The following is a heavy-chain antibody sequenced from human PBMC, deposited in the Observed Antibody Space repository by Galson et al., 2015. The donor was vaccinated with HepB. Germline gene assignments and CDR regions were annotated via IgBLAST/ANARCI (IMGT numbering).Heavy chain of an antibody. D-gene: IGHD4-23*01. CDR2: VSSSSSTI. CDR1: GFTFSSYS. V-gene: IGHV3-48*02. J-gene: IGHJ2*01. CDR3: ARDCVRWYPSWYFDL. Sequence: SLRLSCAASGFTFSSYSMNWVRQAPGKGLVWVSYVSSSSSTIYYADSVKGRFTISRDNAKNSLYLQMNSLRDEDTAVYYCARDCVRWYPSWYFDLWGRGTLVTVSS.